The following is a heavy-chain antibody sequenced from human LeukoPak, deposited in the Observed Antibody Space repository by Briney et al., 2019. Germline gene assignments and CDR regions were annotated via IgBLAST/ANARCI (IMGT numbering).Heavy chain of an antibody. CDR2: FYYSGST. J-gene: IGHJ4*02. Sequence: SETLSLTCTVSGGSISSYYSSWIRQPPGKGLEWIGYFYYSGSTNYNPSLKSRVTISVDTSNNRFSLNLTSVTAADTAVYYCARRRAVAGGYFDSWGQGTLVTVSS. V-gene: IGHV4-59*08. CDR3: ARRRAVAGGYFDS. D-gene: IGHD6-19*01. CDR1: GGSISSYY.